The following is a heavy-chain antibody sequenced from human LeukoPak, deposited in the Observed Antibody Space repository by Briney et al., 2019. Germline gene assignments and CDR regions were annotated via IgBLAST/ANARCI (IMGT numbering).Heavy chain of an antibody. Sequence: GGSLRLYCAASGFTFSSYAMHWVRQAAGKGLEWVAVISYDGSNKYYADSVKGRFTISRDNSKNTLYLQMNSLRAEDTAVYYCARGYCSSTSCYTFDYWGQGTLVTVSS. CDR2: ISYDGSNK. D-gene: IGHD2-2*01. CDR1: GFTFSSYA. J-gene: IGHJ4*02. CDR3: ARGYCSSTSCYTFDY. V-gene: IGHV3-30*04.